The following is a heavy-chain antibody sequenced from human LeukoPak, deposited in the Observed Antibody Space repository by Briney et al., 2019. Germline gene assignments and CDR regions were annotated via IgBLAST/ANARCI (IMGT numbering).Heavy chain of an antibody. Sequence: GGSLRLSCAASGFSFSIYDMYWVRQAPGKGLEWVAYIRYDGRNKDYADSVKGRFTISRDNSKNTLYLQMNSLRADDTAVYYCAREAVMPVAPVKIGTSDRPLYEYYGLDVWGQGTTVTVS. CDR3: AREAVMPVAPVKIGTSDRPLYEYYGLDV. CDR1: GFSFSIYD. D-gene: IGHD1/OR15-1a*01. CDR2: IRYDGRNK. J-gene: IGHJ6*02. V-gene: IGHV3-30*02.